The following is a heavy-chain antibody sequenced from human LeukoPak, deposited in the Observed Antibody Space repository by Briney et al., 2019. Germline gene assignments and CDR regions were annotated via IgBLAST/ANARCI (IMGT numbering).Heavy chain of an antibody. V-gene: IGHV3-30*04. CDR2: ISYDGSIK. CDR1: GFTFSNFA. CDR3: ARDGVWYFDL. D-gene: IGHD3-10*01. Sequence: GRSLRLSCAASGFTFSNFAMHWVRQAPGKGLEWVAVISYDGSIKYYADSVKGRFTISRDNSKNTLYLQMNSLRAEDTAVYYCARDGVWYFDLWGRGTLVTVSS. J-gene: IGHJ2*01.